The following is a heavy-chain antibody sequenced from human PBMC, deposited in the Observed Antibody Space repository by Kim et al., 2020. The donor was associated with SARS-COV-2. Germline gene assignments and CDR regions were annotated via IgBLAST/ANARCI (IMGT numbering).Heavy chain of an antibody. J-gene: IGHJ6*03. CDR1: GYTLTELS. CDR3: AIGPVGATSYYYYMDV. CDR2: FDPEDGET. Sequence: ASVKVSCKVSGYTLTELSMHWVRQAPGKGLEWMGGFDPEDGETIYAQKFQGRVTMTEDTSTDTAYMELSSLRSEDTAVYYCAIGPVGATSYYYYMDVWGKGTTATVSS. D-gene: IGHD1-26*01. V-gene: IGHV1-24*01.